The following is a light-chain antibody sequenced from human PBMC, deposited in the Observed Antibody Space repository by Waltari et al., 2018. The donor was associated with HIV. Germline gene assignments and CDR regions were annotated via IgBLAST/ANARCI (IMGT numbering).Light chain of an antibody. CDR1: SSDVGAYNS. V-gene: IGLV2-14*01. CDR3: SSFTGSNTYV. CDR2: EVN. J-gene: IGLJ1*01. Sequence: QSALPQPASVSGSLGQSITISCTGTSSDVGAYNSVSWYQQRPGKVPKLLIYEVNSRPSVIDNRFSGTKSGNTASLTISGLQVEDEADYYCSSFTGSNTYVFGSGTKVTVL.